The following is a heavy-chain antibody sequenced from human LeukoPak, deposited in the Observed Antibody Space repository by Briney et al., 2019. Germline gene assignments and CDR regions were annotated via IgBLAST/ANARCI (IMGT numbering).Heavy chain of an antibody. CDR2: IIWNSDSI. CDR1: GFTFDDYA. D-gene: IGHD1-26*01. CDR3: AKDISVGATPHYFDY. Sequence: GGSLRLSCAASGFTFDDYATHWVRQAPGKGLEWVSGIIWNSDSIGYADSVKGRFTISRDNAKNSLYLQMNSLRAEDTALYYCAKDISVGATPHYFDYWGQGTLVTVSS. J-gene: IGHJ4*02. V-gene: IGHV3-9*01.